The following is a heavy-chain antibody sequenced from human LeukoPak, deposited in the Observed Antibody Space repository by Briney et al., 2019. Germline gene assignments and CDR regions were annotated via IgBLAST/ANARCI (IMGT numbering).Heavy chain of an antibody. D-gene: IGHD3-16*01. CDR3: ARIDGGGTGIQGFDP. CDR2: MNPNSGNT. J-gene: IGHJ5*02. CDR1: GYTFTSYD. Sequence: ASVTVSCKASGYTFTSYDINWVRQATGQGLEWMGWMNPNSGNTGYAQKFQGRVTITRNTSISTAYMELSSLRSEDTAGYYCARIDGGGTGIQGFDPWGQGTLVTVSS. V-gene: IGHV1-8*03.